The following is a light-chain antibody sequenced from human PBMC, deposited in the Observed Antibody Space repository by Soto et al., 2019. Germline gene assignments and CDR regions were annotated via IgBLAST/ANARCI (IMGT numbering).Light chain of an antibody. J-gene: IGKJ4*01. CDR1: QGISSY. CDR2: AAS. CDR3: QQLNSYPLT. V-gene: IGKV1-9*01. Sequence: IELTQSPSSLSASVGVRVTITFRASQGISSYLAWYQQQPGKAPKLLIYAASTLQSRVPSSFSGSGSGTDFTLTISSLQTEDFATYYCQQLNSYPLTCGGGTNVDIK.